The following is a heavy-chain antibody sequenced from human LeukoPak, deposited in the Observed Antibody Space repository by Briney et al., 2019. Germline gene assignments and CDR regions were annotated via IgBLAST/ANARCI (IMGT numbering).Heavy chain of an antibody. J-gene: IGHJ2*01. CDR1: GFTLSNYD. CDR2: IDIAGDT. V-gene: IGHV3-13*01. CDR3: ARTTVTSGPYWYFDL. D-gene: IGHD4-17*01. Sequence: GGSLRLSCAASGFTLSNYDMHWVRQATGEGLEWVSGIDIAGDTYYPGSVRGRFTISRENAENSLYLQMNSLRAGDTGVYYCARTTVTSGPYWYFDLWGRGNLVTVS.